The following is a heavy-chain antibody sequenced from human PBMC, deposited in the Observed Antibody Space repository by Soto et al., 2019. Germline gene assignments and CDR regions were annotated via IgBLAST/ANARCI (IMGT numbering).Heavy chain of an antibody. J-gene: IGHJ4*02. V-gene: IGHV4-59*08. Sequence: SEALSLTCTVSGGSIINYYWSWIRQPPGKGLEWIGYIYYSGSTNYNPSLKSRVTISVDTSKNQFSLKLSSVTAADTAVYYCARRHGYTFDYWGQGTLVTVS. CDR1: GGSIINYY. D-gene: IGHD3-16*02. CDR2: IYYSGST. CDR3: ARRHGYTFDY.